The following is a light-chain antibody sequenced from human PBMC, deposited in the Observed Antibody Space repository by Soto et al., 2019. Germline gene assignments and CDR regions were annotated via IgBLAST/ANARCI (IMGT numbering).Light chain of an antibody. Sequence: QSVLTQPPSASGTPGQRVTISCSGSSSNIGGNYVYWYQQLPGAAPKLLIYLNDQRPSGVPDRFFVSKSGTSASLAISGLRSEDEAEYYCAAWDDSLSGPVFGGGTKLTVL. J-gene: IGLJ2*01. CDR3: AAWDDSLSGPV. CDR2: LND. CDR1: SSNIGGNY. V-gene: IGLV1-47*02.